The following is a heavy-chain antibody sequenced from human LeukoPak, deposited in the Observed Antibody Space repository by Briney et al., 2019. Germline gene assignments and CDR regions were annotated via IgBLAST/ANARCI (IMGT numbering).Heavy chain of an antibody. J-gene: IGHJ4*02. D-gene: IGHD5-12*01. Sequence: GRSLRLSCAASGFSFSNYGMHWVRQAPGKGLEWVAVIWYDGVNKYYADSVKGRFTISRAMPKNTLYLQMNSLRAEDTAVYYCAREGIVATLDYWGQGTLVTVSS. CDR1: GFSFSNYG. CDR2: IWYDGVNK. CDR3: AREGIVATLDY. V-gene: IGHV3-33*01.